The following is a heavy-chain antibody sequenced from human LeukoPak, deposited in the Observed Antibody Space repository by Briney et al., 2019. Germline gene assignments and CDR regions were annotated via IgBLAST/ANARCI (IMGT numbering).Heavy chain of an antibody. J-gene: IGHJ5*02. V-gene: IGHV1-8*01. CDR3: ARVRIAAANWFDP. D-gene: IGHD6-6*01. CDR1: GYTFTSYD. CDR2: MNPNSGNT. Sequence: ASVKVSFKASGYTFTSYDINWVRQATGQGREWMGWMNPNSGNTGYAQKFQGRVTMTRNTSISAAYMELSSLRSEDTAVYYCARVRIAAANWFDPWGQGTLVTVSS.